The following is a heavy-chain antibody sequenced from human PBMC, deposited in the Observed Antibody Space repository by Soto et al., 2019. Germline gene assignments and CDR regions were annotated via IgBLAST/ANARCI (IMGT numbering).Heavy chain of an antibody. V-gene: IGHV4-30-4*01. CDR2: IFHSVHT. Sequence: QVQLQESGPGLVKPSQTLSLTCTVSGGSMTSGDYYWSWIRQPPGKGLEWIGYIFHSVHTYYNPSLKSRVSISVETSKNQCSLKLSSVTGADTAVYYCAREESSAWSIDYWGQGTLVTVSS. D-gene: IGHD3-22*01. J-gene: IGHJ4*02. CDR3: AREESSAWSIDY. CDR1: GGSMTSGDYY.